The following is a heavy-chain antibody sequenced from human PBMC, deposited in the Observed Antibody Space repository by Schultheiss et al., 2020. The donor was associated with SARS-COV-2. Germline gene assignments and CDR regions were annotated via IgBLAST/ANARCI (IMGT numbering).Heavy chain of an antibody. D-gene: IGHD3-3*01. CDR3: ARVSTRYYDFWSGYYLPDDYYYYMDV. V-gene: IGHV1-18*01. Sequence: ASVKVSCKASGYTFIGYGISWVRQAPGQGLEWMGWISASNGITNYAQKLQGRVTVTTDTSTSTAYMELRSLRSDDTAVYYCARVSTRYYDFWSGYYLPDDYYYYMDVWGKGTTVTVSS. J-gene: IGHJ6*03. CDR2: ISASNGIT. CDR1: GYTFIGYG.